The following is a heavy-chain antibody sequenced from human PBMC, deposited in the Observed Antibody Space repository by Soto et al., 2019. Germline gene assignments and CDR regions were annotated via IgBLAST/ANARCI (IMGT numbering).Heavy chain of an antibody. D-gene: IGHD6-13*01. CDR2: ISYSGST. Sequence: SETLSLTCTVSGGSISNYYWSWIRQPPGKGLEWIGYISYSGSTNYNPSLRSRVTISVDTSKNQFSLNLNSVTPADTAVYYCARDGRHSSSWYQFDPWGQGTLVTVSS. J-gene: IGHJ5*02. CDR1: GGSISNYY. CDR3: ARDGRHSSSWYQFDP. V-gene: IGHV4-59*01.